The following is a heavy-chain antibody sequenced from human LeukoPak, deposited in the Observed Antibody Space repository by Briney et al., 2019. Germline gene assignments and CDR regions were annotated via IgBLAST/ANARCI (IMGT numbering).Heavy chain of an antibody. CDR1: GGSISSCY. Sequence: SETLSLTCTVSGGSISSCYWSWIRQPPGKGLEWIGYIYYSGSTYYNPSLKSRVTISVDTSKNQFSLKLSSVTAADTAVYYCARSRYYDSSGYQVWGHWGQGTLVTVSS. V-gene: IGHV4-30-4*01. D-gene: IGHD3-22*01. CDR3: ARSRYYDSSGYQVWGH. CDR2: IYYSGST. J-gene: IGHJ1*01.